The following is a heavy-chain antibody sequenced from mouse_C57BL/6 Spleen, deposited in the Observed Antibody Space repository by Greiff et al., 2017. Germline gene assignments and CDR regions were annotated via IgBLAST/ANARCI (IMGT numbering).Heavy chain of an antibody. CDR2: INPNNGGT. V-gene: IGHV1-26*01. CDR1: GYTFTDYY. D-gene: IGHD1-1*01. Sequence: EVQLQQSGPELVKPGASVKISCKASGYTFTDYYMNWVKQSHGKSLEWIGDINPNNGGTSYNQKFKGKATLTGDKSSSTAYMELRSLTSEDSAVYYCAHYECAMDYWGQGTSVTVSS. J-gene: IGHJ4*01. CDR3: AHYECAMDY.